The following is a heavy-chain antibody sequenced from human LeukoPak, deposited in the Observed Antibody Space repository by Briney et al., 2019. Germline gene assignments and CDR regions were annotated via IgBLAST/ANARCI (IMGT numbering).Heavy chain of an antibody. CDR3: ARGFTETLSPYFDY. J-gene: IGHJ4*02. D-gene: IGHD4-11*01. CDR1: GGSFSGYY. Sequence: SETLSLTCAVYGGSFSGYYWSWIRQPPGKGLEWIGEINHSGSTNYNPSLKSRVTISVDTSKNQFSLKLSSVTAADTAVYYCARGFTETLSPYFDYWGQGTLVTVSS. CDR2: INHSGST. V-gene: IGHV4-34*01.